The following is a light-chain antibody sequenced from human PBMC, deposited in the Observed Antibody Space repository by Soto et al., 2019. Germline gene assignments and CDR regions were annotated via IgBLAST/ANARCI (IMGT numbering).Light chain of an antibody. CDR1: QGVNIW. J-gene: IGKJ4*01. CDR3: QQANAFPLT. V-gene: IGKV1-12*01. Sequence: DVPMTQSPSSVSASVGDRVTITCRASQGVNIWLAWYQQKPGKAPNLLIYAASYLQSGVPSRFSGSGSGTDFTLTISSLQPEDSATYYCQQANAFPLTFGGGTKVEVK. CDR2: AAS.